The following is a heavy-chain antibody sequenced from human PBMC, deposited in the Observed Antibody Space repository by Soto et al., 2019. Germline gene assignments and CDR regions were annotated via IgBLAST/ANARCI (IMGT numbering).Heavy chain of an antibody. CDR1: GFTFSSYW. CDR2: IKQDGSEK. J-gene: IGHJ6*02. V-gene: IGHV3-7*05. D-gene: IGHD1-26*01. Sequence: WGSLRLSCAASGFTFSSYWMSWVRQAPGKGLEWVANIKQDGSEKYYVDSVKGRFTISRDNAKNSLYLQMNSLRAEDTAVYYCARELGGSYPGMDVWGQGTTVTVSS. CDR3: ARELGGSYPGMDV.